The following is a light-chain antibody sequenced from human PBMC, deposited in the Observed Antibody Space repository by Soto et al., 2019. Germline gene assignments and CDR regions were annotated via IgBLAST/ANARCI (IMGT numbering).Light chain of an antibody. CDR1: QSVSTN. J-gene: IGKJ5*01. Sequence: EIVMTQSPVPLSVSPGERATLSCRASQSVSTNLAWYQQKPGQAPRVLIYGASTRATNIPARFSGSGSGTDFTLTIYRLEPEDFAVYYCQQSGYSPITFGQGTRLAIK. V-gene: IGKV3-15*01. CDR3: QQSGYSPIT. CDR2: GAS.